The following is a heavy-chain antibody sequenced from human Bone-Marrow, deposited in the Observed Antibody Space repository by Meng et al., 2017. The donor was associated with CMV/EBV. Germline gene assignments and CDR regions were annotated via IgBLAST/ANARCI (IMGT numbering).Heavy chain of an antibody. CDR2: ISSDGRST. J-gene: IGHJ4*02. CDR1: GFTFSSYW. V-gene: IGHV3-64*02. CDR3: GKVGYSGSSHYSDY. D-gene: IGHD1-26*01. Sequence: GASLKISCAASGFTFSSYWMSWVRQAPGKGLEYVSSISSDGRSTNYADSVRGRFTSSRDNSKNTVDLQMGSLRADDTAVYYCGKVGYSGSSHYSDYWGQGTMVTVSA.